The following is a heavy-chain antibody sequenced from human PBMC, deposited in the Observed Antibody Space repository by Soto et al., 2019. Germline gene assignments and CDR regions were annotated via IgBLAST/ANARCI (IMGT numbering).Heavy chain of an antibody. CDR3: PRAAYAHGFDI. Sequence: GGSLRLSSAASGFTFSNAWMNWVRQAPGKGLEWVGRIRNRGDGYITEYAASVRGRFTASRDDSKNSLYLQMNSLKTEDTALYYCPRAAYAHGFDIWGHGTMVTVSS. J-gene: IGHJ3*02. V-gene: IGHV3-72*01. CDR2: IRNRGDGYIT. D-gene: IGHD4-17*01. CDR1: GFTFSNAW.